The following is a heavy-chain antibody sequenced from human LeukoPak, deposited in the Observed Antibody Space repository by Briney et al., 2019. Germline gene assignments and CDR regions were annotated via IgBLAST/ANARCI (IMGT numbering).Heavy chain of an antibody. V-gene: IGHV3-23*01. D-gene: IGHD2-2*01. CDR3: AKDGEYCSSTSCSLDY. Sequence: QPGGSLRLSCAASGSTFSNYVMSWVRQAPGKGLEWVSAISGSGGSTYYADSVKGRFTISRDNSKNTLYLQMNSLRAEDTAVYYCAKDGEYCSSTSCSLDYWGQGTLVTVSS. CDR1: GSTFSNYV. J-gene: IGHJ4*02. CDR2: ISGSGGST.